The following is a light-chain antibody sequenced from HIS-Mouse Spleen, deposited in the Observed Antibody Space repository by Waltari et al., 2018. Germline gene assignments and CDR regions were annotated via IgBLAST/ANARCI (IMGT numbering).Light chain of an antibody. CDR1: ALPTKY. J-gene: IGLJ2*01. V-gene: IGLV3-10*01. CDR3: YSTDSSGNHRV. Sequence: SYELTQPPPVSVSPGQTARITCPGDALPTKYDYWYQQKSGQAPVLVIYEDSKRPSGIPERFSGSSSGTMATLTISGAQVEDEADYYCYSTDSSGNHRVFGGGTKLTVL. CDR2: EDS.